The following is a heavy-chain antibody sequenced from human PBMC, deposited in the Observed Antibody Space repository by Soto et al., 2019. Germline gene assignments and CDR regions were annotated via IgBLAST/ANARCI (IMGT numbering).Heavy chain of an antibody. CDR2: IIPIFGTA. D-gene: IGHD5-12*01. J-gene: IGHJ5*02. Sequence: QVQLVQSGAEVTKPGSSVKVSCKASGGTFSSYAISWVRQAPGQGLEWLGGIIPIFGTANYAQKFQGRVTITADESTSTDDMELSRLRSEYTAVYDCARDLGWIKNWFDPWGQGTLVTVSS. V-gene: IGHV1-69*01. CDR1: GGTFSSYA. CDR3: ARDLGWIKNWFDP.